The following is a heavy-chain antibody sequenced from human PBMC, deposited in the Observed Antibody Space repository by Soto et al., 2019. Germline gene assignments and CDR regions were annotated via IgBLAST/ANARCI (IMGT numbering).Heavy chain of an antibody. Sequence: PGGSLRLSFAASAFPFSGYCMSWVRQAPGKGLEWVALIWHDGRKTYYADSVEGRFTISRDNSKNTMYLQMNSLRDEDTAVYYCARKAWEAVAIHPPLYFEHWGQGTLVTVSA. CDR2: IWHDGRKT. CDR1: AFPFSGYC. J-gene: IGHJ4*02. CDR3: ARKAWEAVAIHPPLYFEH. V-gene: IGHV3-33*08. D-gene: IGHD6-19*01.